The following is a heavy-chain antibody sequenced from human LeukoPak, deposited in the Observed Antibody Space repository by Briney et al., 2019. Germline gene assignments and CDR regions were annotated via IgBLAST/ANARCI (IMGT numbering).Heavy chain of an antibody. CDR2: ISGGTT. V-gene: IGHV3-23*01. CDR3: AKVNWNSGPGDY. D-gene: IGHD1-20*01. J-gene: IGHJ4*02. CDR1: GFTLSNYD. Sequence: GGSLRLSCAASGFTLSNYDVNWVRQAPRKGLEWVSGISGGTTYYGDSVKGRFTISRDTSKNTLYLQMNSLRVEDTAVYYCAKVNWNSGPGDYWGQGTLVTVSS.